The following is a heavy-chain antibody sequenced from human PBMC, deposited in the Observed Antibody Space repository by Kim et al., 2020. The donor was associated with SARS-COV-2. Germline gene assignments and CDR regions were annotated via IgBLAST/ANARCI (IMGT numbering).Heavy chain of an antibody. CDR3: ARASTEYYYDSSGYLGYYYYYYMDV. CDR1: GGSFSGYY. CDR2: INHSGST. D-gene: IGHD3-22*01. V-gene: IGHV4-34*01. Sequence: SETLSLTCAVYGGSFSGYYWSWIRQPPGKGLEWIGEINHSGSTNYNPSLKSRVTISVDTSKNQFSLKLSSVTAADTAVYYCARASTEYYYDSSGYLGYYYYYYMDVWGKGTTVTVSS. J-gene: IGHJ6*03.